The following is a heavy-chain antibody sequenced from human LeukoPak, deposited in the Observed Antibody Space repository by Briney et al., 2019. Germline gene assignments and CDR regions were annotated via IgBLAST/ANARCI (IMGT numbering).Heavy chain of an antibody. CDR1: GGSISSSSYY. Sequence: SETLSLTCTVSGGSISSSSYYWGWIRQPPGKGLEWIGSIYYSGSTYYNPSLKSRVTISVDTSKNQFSLKLSSVTAADTAVNYCARHSDIVVVVAATPGAFDIWGQGTVVTVSS. D-gene: IGHD2-15*01. CDR3: ARHSDIVVVVAATPGAFDI. V-gene: IGHV4-39*01. J-gene: IGHJ3*02. CDR2: IYYSGST.